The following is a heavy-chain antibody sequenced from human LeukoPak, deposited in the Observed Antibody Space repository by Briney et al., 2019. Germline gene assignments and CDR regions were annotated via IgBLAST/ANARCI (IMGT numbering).Heavy chain of an antibody. Sequence: PGGSLRLSCAASGFTFSSYAMHWVRQAPGKGLEWVAVISYDGSNKYYADSVKGRFTISRDNSRNTLYLQMNSLRAEDTAVCYCARPYGEITAGLDYWGQGTLVTVSS. CDR2: ISYDGSNK. V-gene: IGHV3-30*04. D-gene: IGHD4-17*01. CDR1: GFTFSSYA. J-gene: IGHJ4*02. CDR3: ARPYGEITAGLDY.